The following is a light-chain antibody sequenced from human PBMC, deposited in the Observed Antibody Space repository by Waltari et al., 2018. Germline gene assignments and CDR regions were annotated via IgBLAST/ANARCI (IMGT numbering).Light chain of an antibody. V-gene: IGKV1-39*01. J-gene: IGKJ2*01. CDR2: AAS. Sequence: DIQMTQSPSSLSASVGDRVTITCRASQSISSYLNWYQQKPGKAPKLLIYAASSLQSGVPSRFSGSGSGTDFTLTISSLQPEDFATYYCQHSYSTPTMYTFGQGTKLEIK. CDR1: QSISSY. CDR3: QHSYSTPTMYT.